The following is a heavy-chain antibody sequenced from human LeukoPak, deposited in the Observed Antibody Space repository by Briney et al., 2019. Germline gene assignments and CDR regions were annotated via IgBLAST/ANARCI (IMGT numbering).Heavy chain of an antibody. D-gene: IGHD3-22*01. Sequence: PGGSLRLSCAASGFTFSSYAMHWVRQAPGKGLEWVAVISYDGSNKYYADSVKGRFTISRDNSKNTLYLQMNSLRAEDTAVYYCASQYYYDSSGYDGIAWGQGTLVIVSS. V-gene: IGHV3-30-3*01. CDR1: GFTFSSYA. CDR2: ISYDGSNK. CDR3: ASQYYYDSSGYDGIA. J-gene: IGHJ5*02.